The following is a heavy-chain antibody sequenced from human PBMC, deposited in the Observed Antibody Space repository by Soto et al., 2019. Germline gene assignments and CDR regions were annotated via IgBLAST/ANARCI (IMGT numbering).Heavy chain of an antibody. J-gene: IGHJ4*02. CDR2: INYSGST. CDR1: GGSISSYY. D-gene: IGHD3-10*01. V-gene: IGHV4-59*01. CDR3: ARTYGRNFDY. Sequence: SETLSLTCTVSGGSISSYYWSWIRQPPGKGLEWIGYINYSGSTNYNPSLKSRVTISVDTSKNQFSLKLSSVTAADTALYYCARTYGRNFDYWGQGTLVTVSS.